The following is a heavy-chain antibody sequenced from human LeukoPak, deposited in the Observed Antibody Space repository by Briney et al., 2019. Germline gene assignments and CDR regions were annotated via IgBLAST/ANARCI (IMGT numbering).Heavy chain of an antibody. Sequence: GGSLRLSCLTSGFTFSTNAMSWVRQAPGKGLEWISGISGSGASTYYADSVTGRFTISRDNSRNTLYLQMNSLRAEDTALYYCAKDFVRYNIQFDYWGQGALVTVSS. V-gene: IGHV3-23*01. CDR3: AKDFVRYNIQFDY. J-gene: IGHJ4*02. CDR2: ISGSGAST. D-gene: IGHD1-1*01. CDR1: GFTFSTNA.